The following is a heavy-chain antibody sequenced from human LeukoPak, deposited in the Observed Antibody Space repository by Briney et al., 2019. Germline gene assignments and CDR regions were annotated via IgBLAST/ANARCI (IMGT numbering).Heavy chain of an antibody. CDR3: ARRMAAALLDY. J-gene: IGHJ4*02. D-gene: IGHD2-2*02. V-gene: IGHV3-33*01. CDR1: GFTFSSYG. Sequence: PGRSLRLSCAASGFTFSSYGMHWVRQAPGKGLEWVAVIWYGGSNKYYADSVKGRFTISRDNSKNTLYLQMNSLRAEDTAVYYCARRMAAALLDYWGQGTLVTVSS. CDR2: IWYGGSNK.